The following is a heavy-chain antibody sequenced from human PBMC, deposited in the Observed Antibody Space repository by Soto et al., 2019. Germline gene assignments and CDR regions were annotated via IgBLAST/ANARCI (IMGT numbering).Heavy chain of an antibody. J-gene: IGHJ4*02. Sequence: EVQLVESGGGLVQPGGSLRLSCAASGFTFSSYWMHWVRQAPGKGLVWVSHINSDGSITTYADSVKGRFTISRDNAKNTLYLQMNSLRAEDTAVYYCARYGTSGCDYWGQGTLVTVSS. CDR1: GFTFSSYW. D-gene: IGHD3-22*01. V-gene: IGHV3-74*01. CDR3: ARYGTSGCDY. CDR2: INSDGSIT.